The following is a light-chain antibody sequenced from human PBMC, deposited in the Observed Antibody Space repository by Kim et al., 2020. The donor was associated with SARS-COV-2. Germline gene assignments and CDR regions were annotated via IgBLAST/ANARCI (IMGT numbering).Light chain of an antibody. CDR2: EVT. Sequence: QSALTQQASVSGSPGQSITISCTGTSSDVGNYNLVSWYQQHPGKAPKLMIYEVTKRPSGVSNRFSGSKSAYTASLTISGLQAEDEADYYCCSYAGSPPYVFGTGTKVTVL. J-gene: IGLJ1*01. CDR1: SSDVGNYNL. CDR3: CSYAGSPPYV. V-gene: IGLV2-23*02.